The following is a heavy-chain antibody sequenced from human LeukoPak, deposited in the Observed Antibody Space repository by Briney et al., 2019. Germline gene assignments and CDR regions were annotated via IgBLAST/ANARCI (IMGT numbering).Heavy chain of an antibody. V-gene: IGHV4-59*01. Sequence: SETLSLTCTVSGGSISSYYWSWIRQPPGKGLEWIGYIYYSGSTNYNPSLKSRVTISVDTSKNQFSLKLSSVTAADTAVYYCARNYYDSSGYYIRAFDIWGQGTMVTVSS. CDR2: IYYSGST. CDR1: GGSISSYY. J-gene: IGHJ3*02. D-gene: IGHD3-22*01. CDR3: ARNYYDSSGYYIRAFDI.